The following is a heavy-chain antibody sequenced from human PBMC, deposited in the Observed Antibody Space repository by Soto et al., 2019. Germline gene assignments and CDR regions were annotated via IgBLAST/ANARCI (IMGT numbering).Heavy chain of an antibody. D-gene: IGHD3-22*01. Sequence: QVQLVQSGAEVKRPGSSVKVSCKASGGTFSSYSISWVRQAPGQGLEWMGRIIPILGTPTYAQKFQGRVTIAADKSTVTAYMELTSLRSEDTAVYYCATDHYDSSGSHVLFDYWGRGTLVTVSS. CDR1: GGTFSSYS. J-gene: IGHJ4*02. V-gene: IGHV1-69*08. CDR3: ATDHYDSSGSHVLFDY. CDR2: IIPILGTP.